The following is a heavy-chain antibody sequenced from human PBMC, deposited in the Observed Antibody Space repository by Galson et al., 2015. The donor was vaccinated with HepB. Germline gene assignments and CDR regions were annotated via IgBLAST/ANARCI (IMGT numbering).Heavy chain of an antibody. CDR2: IYPGDSDT. V-gene: IGHV5-51*01. Sequence: QSGAEVKKPGESLKISCKGSGYGFTSYWIGWVRQMPGKGLEWMGIIYPGDSDTRYSPSFQGQVTISADKSINTAYLQWSSLKASDTAMYYCASGVSPTVTNRGFDAFDIWGQGTMVTVSS. J-gene: IGHJ3*02. CDR1: GYGFTSYW. CDR3: ASGVSPTVTNRGFDAFDI. D-gene: IGHD4-17*01.